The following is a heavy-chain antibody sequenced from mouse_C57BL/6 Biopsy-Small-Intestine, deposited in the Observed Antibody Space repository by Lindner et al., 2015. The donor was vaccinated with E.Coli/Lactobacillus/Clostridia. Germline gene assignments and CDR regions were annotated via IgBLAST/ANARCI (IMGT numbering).Heavy chain of an antibody. J-gene: IGHJ3*01. Sequence: SVKVSCKTSGYSFTGYYVHWVRQAPGQGLEWMGWINTKSDDTHYAQKFRGRVALTRDTSISTAFMEVSSLRSDDTATYYCARGPRYSSAWFGGFDIWGQGTMV. V-gene: IGHV1-66*01. CDR1: GYSFTGYY. CDR3: ARGPRYSSAWFGGFDI. CDR2: INTKSDDT. D-gene: IGHD2-5*01.